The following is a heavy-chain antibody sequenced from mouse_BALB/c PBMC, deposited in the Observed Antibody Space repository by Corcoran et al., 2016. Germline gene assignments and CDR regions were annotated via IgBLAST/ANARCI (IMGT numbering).Heavy chain of an antibody. V-gene: IGHV1S12*01. J-gene: IGHJ2*01. Sequence: QLLLQQSGPELVKPGASVKISCTASGYTFTNYYIHWVKQRPGQGREWIGYIYPRDGSTNYNEKFKGKATLTADTSSSTAYMQLSSLTSEDSAVYVCVRSGRYDDFDYWGQGTTLTVSS. CDR3: VRSGRYDDFDY. CDR2: IYPRDGST. D-gene: IGHD2-14*01. CDR1: GYTFTNYY.